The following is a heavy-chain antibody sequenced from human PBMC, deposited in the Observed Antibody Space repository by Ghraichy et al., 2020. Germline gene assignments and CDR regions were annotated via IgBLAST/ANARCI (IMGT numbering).Heavy chain of an antibody. J-gene: IGHJ4*02. D-gene: IGHD5-18*01. CDR2: ISWDGGSA. Sequence: GGSLRLSCAASGFTFDDYTMHWVRQAPGKGLEWVSLISWDGGSAYYADSVKGRFTISRDNSKNSLYLQMNSLRPEDTALYFCAQGTMVTYWGQGTLVTVSS. CDR1: GFTFDDYT. V-gene: IGHV3-43*01. CDR3: AQGTMVTY.